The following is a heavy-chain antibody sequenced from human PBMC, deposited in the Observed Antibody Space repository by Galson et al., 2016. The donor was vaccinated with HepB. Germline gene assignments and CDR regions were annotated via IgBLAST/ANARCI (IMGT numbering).Heavy chain of an antibody. J-gene: IGHJ4*02. D-gene: IGHD5-18*01. Sequence: SLRLSCAASGFPFSNYWMNWVRQAPGKGLEWVANIKQDGSEKYYVDSVKGRFTISRDNARNSMYLQMNSLRADDTAVYYCARAQWILARRAAYFDYWGQGILVTAS. CDR2: IKQDGSEK. CDR3: ARAQWILARRAAYFDY. CDR1: GFPFSNYW. V-gene: IGHV3-7*04.